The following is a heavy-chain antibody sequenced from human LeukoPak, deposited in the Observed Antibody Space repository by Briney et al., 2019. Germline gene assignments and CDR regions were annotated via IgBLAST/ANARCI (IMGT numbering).Heavy chain of an antibody. CDR2: MNPNTGNT. Sequence: ASAKVSCKASGYTFTSYDINWVRHATGQGLEWMGWMNPNTGNTGYAQKFQGRVTTTRNTSISTAYMELRSLRSEDTAVYYCASVFGDYYGSGSYPYWGQGTLVTVSS. V-gene: IGHV1-8*01. CDR1: GYTFTSYD. D-gene: IGHD3-10*01. J-gene: IGHJ4*02. CDR3: ASVFGDYYGSGSYPY.